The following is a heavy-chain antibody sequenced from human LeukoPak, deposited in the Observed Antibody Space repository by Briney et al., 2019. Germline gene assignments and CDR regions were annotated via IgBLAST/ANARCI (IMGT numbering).Heavy chain of an antibody. CDR1: GGTFSSYA. V-gene: IGHV1-69*04. D-gene: IGHD5-24*01. CDR3: ASSMDGYNYFGLDY. J-gene: IGHJ4*02. CDR2: IIPILGIA. Sequence: SVKVSYKASGGTFSSYAISWVRQAPGQGLEWMGRIIPILGIANYAQKFQGRVTITADKSTSTAYMELSSLRSEDTAVYYCASSMDGYNYFGLDYWGQGTLVTVPS.